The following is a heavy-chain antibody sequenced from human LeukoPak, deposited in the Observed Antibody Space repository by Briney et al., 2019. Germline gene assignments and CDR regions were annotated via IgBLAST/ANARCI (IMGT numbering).Heavy chain of an antibody. CDR3: AQTTVTSS. J-gene: IGHJ5*02. V-gene: IGHV3-11*06. D-gene: IGHD4-17*01. Sequence: WGSLRLSCAASGFAFSDNYMSWIRQAPGRGLEWVSYISGSSSHTSYADSVKGRFTISRDNAKNSLYLQMNSLRAEDTAVYYCAQTTVTSSWGQGTLVTVSS. CDR1: GFAFSDNY. CDR2: ISGSSSHT.